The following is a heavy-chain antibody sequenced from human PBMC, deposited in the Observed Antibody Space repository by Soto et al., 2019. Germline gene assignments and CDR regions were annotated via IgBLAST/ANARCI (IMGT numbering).Heavy chain of an antibody. V-gene: IGHV5-51*01. CDR3: ARPYDSSGDYEMDAFYI. Sequence: GESLKISCKGSVYSFTSCWIGWVRQMAGKGLEWMGIIYPGDSDTRYSPSFQGQVTISADKSISTAYLQWSSLKASDTAMYYCARPYDSSGDYEMDAFYIWGQGTMVTVSS. D-gene: IGHD3-22*01. J-gene: IGHJ3*02. CDR1: VYSFTSCW. CDR2: IYPGDSDT.